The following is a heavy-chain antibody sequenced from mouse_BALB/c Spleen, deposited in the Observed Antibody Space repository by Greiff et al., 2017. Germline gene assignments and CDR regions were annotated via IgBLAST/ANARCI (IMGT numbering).Heavy chain of an antibody. CDR2: IYPGDGDT. CDR3: ARGLAAMDY. J-gene: IGHJ4*01. D-gene: IGHD3-1*01. V-gene: IGHV1-82*01. Sequence: QVQLQQSGPELVKPGASVKISCKASGYAFSSSWMSWVKQRPGQGLEWIGRIYPGDGDTNYNGKFKGKATLTADKSSSTAYMQLSSLTSVDSAVYFCARGLAAMDYWGQGTSVTVSS. CDR1: GYAFSSSW.